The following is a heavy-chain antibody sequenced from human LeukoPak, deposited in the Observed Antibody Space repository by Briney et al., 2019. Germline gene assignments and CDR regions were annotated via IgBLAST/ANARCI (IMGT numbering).Heavy chain of an antibody. CDR2: FDPEDGET. J-gene: IGHJ3*02. V-gene: IGHV1-24*01. Sequence: ASVKVSCKVSGYTLTELSMHWVRQAPGKGLEWMGGFDPEDGETIYAQKFQGRVTMTEDTSTDTAYMELSSLRSEDTAVYYCATDSVGEELRGDAFDIWGQGTMVTVSS. CDR1: GYTLTELS. D-gene: IGHD3-16*01. CDR3: ATDSVGEELRGDAFDI.